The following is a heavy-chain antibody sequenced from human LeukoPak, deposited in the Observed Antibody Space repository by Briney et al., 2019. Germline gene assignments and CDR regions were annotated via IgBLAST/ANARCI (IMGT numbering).Heavy chain of an antibody. Sequence: GRSLRLSCAASGFTFSSYGMHWVRQAPGKGLEWVAVIWYDGSNKYYADSVKGRFTISRGNSKNTLYLQMNSLRAEDTAVYYCARGSTGNTNYYYGMDVWGQGTTVTVSS. CDR1: GFTFSSYG. CDR3: ARGSTGNTNYYYGMDV. D-gene: IGHD1-7*01. V-gene: IGHV3-33*01. J-gene: IGHJ6*02. CDR2: IWYDGSNK.